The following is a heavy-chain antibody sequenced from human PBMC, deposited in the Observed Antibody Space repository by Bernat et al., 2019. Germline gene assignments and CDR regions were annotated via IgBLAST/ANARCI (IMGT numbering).Heavy chain of an antibody. Sequence: EVQLVESGGGLVQPGGSLRLSCAASGFMFSSYWMHWVRQAPGRGLVWVSRISSDVTGTIYADSVKGRFAVSRDNAKNTLYLQMNSLRAEDTAVYYCASSSYYDPDYWGQGTLVTVSS. CDR3: ASSSYYDPDY. V-gene: IGHV3-74*01. D-gene: IGHD3-22*01. CDR2: ISSDVTGT. J-gene: IGHJ4*02. CDR1: GFMFSSYW.